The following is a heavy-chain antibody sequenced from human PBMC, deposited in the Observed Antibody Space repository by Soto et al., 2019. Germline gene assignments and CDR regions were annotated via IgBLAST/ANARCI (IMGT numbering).Heavy chain of an antibody. D-gene: IGHD4-17*01. CDR1: GYTFTSYA. Sequence: QVQLVQSGAEVKKPGASVKVSCKASGYTFTSYAMHWVRQAPGQRLEWMGWINAGNGNTKYSQKFQGRVTITRDTSASTDYMELSSLRSEDTAVYYCAGGYGDPGAFDIWGQGTMVTVSS. V-gene: IGHV1-3*01. J-gene: IGHJ3*02. CDR2: INAGNGNT. CDR3: AGGYGDPGAFDI.